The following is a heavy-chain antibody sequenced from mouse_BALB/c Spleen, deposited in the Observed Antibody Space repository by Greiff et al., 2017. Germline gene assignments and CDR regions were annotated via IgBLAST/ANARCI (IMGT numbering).Heavy chain of an antibody. D-gene: IGHD2-10*02. Sequence: EVKLVESGGGLVQPGGSLRLSCATSGFTFTDYYMSWVRQPPGKALEWLGFIRNKANGYTTEYSASVKGRFTISRDNSQSILYLQMNTLRAEDSATYYCARDKKYGNYVGYAMDYWGQGTSVTVSS. CDR1: GFTFTDYY. CDR2: IRNKANGYTT. J-gene: IGHJ4*01. CDR3: ARDKKYGNYVGYAMDY. V-gene: IGHV7-3*02.